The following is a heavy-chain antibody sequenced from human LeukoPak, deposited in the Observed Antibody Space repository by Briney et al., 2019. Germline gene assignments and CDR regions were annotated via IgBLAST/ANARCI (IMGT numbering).Heavy chain of an antibody. J-gene: IGHJ4*02. CDR2: VFINGGT. CDR3: VASYGGYVLDY. V-gene: IGHV4-4*08. CDR1: GGSIGSYH. Sequence: SETLSLTCSVSGGSIGSYHWNWIRQPSGKGLEWIGIVFINGGTKHNLSLKSRVAISVDTSKNQFALKLSPVTAADTAVYYCVASYGGYVLDYWGQGALVIVSS. D-gene: IGHD5-12*01.